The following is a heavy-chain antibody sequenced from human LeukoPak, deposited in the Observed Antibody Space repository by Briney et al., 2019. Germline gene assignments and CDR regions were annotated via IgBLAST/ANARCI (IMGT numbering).Heavy chain of an antibody. CDR1: GGSISSYC. V-gene: IGHV4-59*08. Sequence: PSETLSLTCTVSGGSISSYCWRWIRQPPGKGLEWIGYIYYSGSTNYNPSLKSRVTISVDTSKNQFSLKLSSVTAADTAVYYCARRVVGYSSSLVDYWGQGTLVTVSS. D-gene: IGHD6-13*01. J-gene: IGHJ4*02. CDR2: IYYSGST. CDR3: ARRVVGYSSSLVDY.